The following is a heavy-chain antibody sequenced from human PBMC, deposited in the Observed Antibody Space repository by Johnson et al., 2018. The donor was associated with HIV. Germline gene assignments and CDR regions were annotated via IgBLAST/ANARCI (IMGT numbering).Heavy chain of an antibody. Sequence: EVQLVESGGDVVRPGGSLRLSCAASGFTVSSNYMSWVRQAPGKGLEWVSVIYSGGSTYYADSVKGRFTISRDNSKNTLYLQMNSLRAEDTAVYYCARRGYSSSGGAFDIWGQGTMV. V-gene: IGHV3-66*02. J-gene: IGHJ3*02. CDR1: GFTVSSNY. D-gene: IGHD6-6*01. CDR2: IYSGGST. CDR3: ARRGYSSSGGAFDI.